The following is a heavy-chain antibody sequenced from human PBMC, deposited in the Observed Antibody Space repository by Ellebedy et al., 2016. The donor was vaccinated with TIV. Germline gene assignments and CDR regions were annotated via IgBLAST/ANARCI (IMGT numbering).Heavy chain of an antibody. V-gene: IGHV1-2*07. CDR2: INPNSGGT. D-gene: IGHD6-13*01. CDR1: GYTFTGYY. J-gene: IGHJ4*02. CDR3: ARDPYGRIAATGGPGY. Sequence: AASVKVSCKASGYTFTGYYMHWVRQAPGQGLEWMGWINPNSGGTNYAHKFQGRVTMTRDTSISTAYMELSRLRSDDTAVYYCARDPYGRIAATGGPGYWGQGTLVTVSS.